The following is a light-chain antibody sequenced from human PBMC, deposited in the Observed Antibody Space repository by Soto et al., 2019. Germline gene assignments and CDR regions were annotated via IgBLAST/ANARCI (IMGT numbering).Light chain of an antibody. CDR1: SSDVGSYNL. V-gene: IGLV2-23*01. CDR2: EGS. J-gene: IGLJ3*02. Sequence: QSALTQPASVSGSPGQSITISCTGTSSDVGSYNLVSWYQQHPGKPPKLMIYEGSKRPSGVSNRFSGSKSGNTASLTISGLQAEDEADYYCCSYAGSSTWVFGGGTKVTVL. CDR3: CSYAGSSTWV.